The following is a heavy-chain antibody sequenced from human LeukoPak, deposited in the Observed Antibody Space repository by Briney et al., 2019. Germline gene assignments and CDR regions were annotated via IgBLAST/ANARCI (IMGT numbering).Heavy chain of an antibody. CDR3: ASVPAALKYFDY. CDR1: GGSISSGDYY. CDR2: IYYSGST. J-gene: IGHJ4*02. Sequence: SETLSLTCTVSGGSISSGDYYWSWIRQPPGKGLEWIGYIYYSGSTYYNPSLKSRVTISVDTSKNQFSLKLSSVTAADTAVYYCASVPAALKYFDYWGQGTLVTVAS. V-gene: IGHV4-30-4*01. D-gene: IGHD2-2*01.